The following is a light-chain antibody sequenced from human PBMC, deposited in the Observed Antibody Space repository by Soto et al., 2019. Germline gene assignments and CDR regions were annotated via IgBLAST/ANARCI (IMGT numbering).Light chain of an antibody. CDR2: AAS. V-gene: IGKV1-39*01. CDR3: QQSYAAELT. CDR1: QNIKNS. Sequence: DIRLTQSPSSLSASVGDRVTITCRASQNIKNSLNWYQQQPGKAPKLLIYAASSLERGVSSRFSGGGSGTDFTLTINSLQPEDFASYFCQQSYAAELTFGGGTKVEIK. J-gene: IGKJ4*01.